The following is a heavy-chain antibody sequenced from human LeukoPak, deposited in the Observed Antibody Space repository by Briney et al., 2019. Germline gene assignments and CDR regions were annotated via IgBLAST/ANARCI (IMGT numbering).Heavy chain of an antibody. CDR3: ARESQIRYYYDRSGYYYGALDY. Sequence: GASVKVSCKASGYTFTSYGISWVRQGPGQGLEWMGWISAYNGNTNYAEKLQGRVTMTTDTSTSTAYMELRSLRSDDTAVFYCARESQIRYYYDRSGYYYGALDYWGQGSLVTVSS. CDR2: ISAYNGNT. V-gene: IGHV1-18*01. D-gene: IGHD3-22*01. CDR1: GYTFTSYG. J-gene: IGHJ4*02.